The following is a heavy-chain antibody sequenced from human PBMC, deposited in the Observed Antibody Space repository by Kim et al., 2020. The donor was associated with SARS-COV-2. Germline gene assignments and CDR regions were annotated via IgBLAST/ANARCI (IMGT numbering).Heavy chain of an antibody. D-gene: IGHD6-13*01. CDR3: ATAYARWSAPAAAGPDYYYYYGMDV. CDR1: GYTLTELS. Sequence: ASVKVSCKVSGYTLTELSMHWVRQAPGKGLEWMGGFDPEDGETIYAQKFQGRVTMTEDTSTDTAYMELSSLRSEDTAVYYCATAYARWSAPAAAGPDYYYYYGMDVWGQGTTVTVSS. J-gene: IGHJ6*02. V-gene: IGHV1-24*01. CDR2: FDPEDGET.